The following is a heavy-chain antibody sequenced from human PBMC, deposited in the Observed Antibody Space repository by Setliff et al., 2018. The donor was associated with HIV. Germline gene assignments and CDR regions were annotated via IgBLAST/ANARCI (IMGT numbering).Heavy chain of an antibody. CDR3: ARGGGTSFDY. D-gene: IGHD1-26*01. CDR1: GVSISSHY. J-gene: IGHJ4*02. V-gene: IGHV4-59*11. Sequence: SETLSLTCSVSGVSISSHYWSWIRQPPGKGLEWIGYIYYSGSTNYNPSLKSRVAMSVDTSKNQFSLMLSSVTAADTAVYYCARGGGTSFDYWGQGTLVTVSS. CDR2: IYYSGST.